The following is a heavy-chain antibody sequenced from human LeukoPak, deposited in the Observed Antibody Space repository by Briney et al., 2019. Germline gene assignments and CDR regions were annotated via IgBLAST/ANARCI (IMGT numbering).Heavy chain of an antibody. D-gene: IGHD4-17*01. V-gene: IGHV1-46*01. Sequence: ASVKVSCKASGYTFTSYYMHWVRQAPGQGLEWMGIISPSGGSTSYAQKFQGRVTMTRDTSTSTVYMELSSLRSEDTAVYYCARDTAVTTEIGPYYFDYWGQGTLVTVSS. J-gene: IGHJ4*02. CDR2: ISPSGGST. CDR3: ARDTAVTTEIGPYYFDY. CDR1: GYTFTSYY.